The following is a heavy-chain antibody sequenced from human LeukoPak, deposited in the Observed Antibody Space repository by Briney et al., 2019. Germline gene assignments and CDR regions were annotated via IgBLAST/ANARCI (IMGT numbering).Heavy chain of an antibody. V-gene: IGHV1-2*02. CDR1: GYTFTGYY. CDR3: TRAGVSVTTVTYYYYMDV. CDR2: INPNSGGT. J-gene: IGHJ6*03. Sequence: ASVKVSCKASGYTFTGYYMHWVRQAPGQGLEWMGWINPNSGGTNYAQKFQGRVTMTTDTSTSTAYMELRSLRSDDTAVYYCTRAGVSVTTVTYYYYMDVWGDGTTVTVSS. D-gene: IGHD4-17*01.